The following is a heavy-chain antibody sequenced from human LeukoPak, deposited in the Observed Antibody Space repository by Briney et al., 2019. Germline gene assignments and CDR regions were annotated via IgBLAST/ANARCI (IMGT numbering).Heavy chain of an antibody. V-gene: IGHV3-15*01. CDR2: IKSKTYGGAA. D-gene: IGHD3-9*01. Sequence: GGSLRLSCAASGFTFTDAWMTWVRQDPGKGLEWVGRIKSKTYGGAADYAAPVRGRFTISRDDSKDTVYLQMDSLKTEDTAVYYCATHTLEKWLIGYGAFDIWGQGTMVTVSS. J-gene: IGHJ3*02. CDR3: ATHTLEKWLIGYGAFDI. CDR1: GFTFTDAW.